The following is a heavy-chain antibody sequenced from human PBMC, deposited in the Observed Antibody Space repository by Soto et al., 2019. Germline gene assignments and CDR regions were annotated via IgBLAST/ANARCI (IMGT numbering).Heavy chain of an antibody. CDR3: ARGLTIFGVVIGY. V-gene: IGHV1-3*01. CDR1: GYTFTNYV. Sequence: VASVKVSCKTSGYTFTNYVVDWVRQAPGQGLEWMGWINSGNGNTKYSGKFQGRVTITRDTSASTAYMELNSLTSEDTAVYYCARGLTIFGVVIGYWGQGTLVTVSS. D-gene: IGHD3-3*01. J-gene: IGHJ4*02. CDR2: INSGNGNT.